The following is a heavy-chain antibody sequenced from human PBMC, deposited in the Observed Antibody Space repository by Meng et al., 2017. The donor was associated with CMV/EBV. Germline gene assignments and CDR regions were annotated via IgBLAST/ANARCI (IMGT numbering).Heavy chain of an antibody. CDR1: GGSISSSSYY. CDR2: IYYSGST. CDR3: ARFGRGTSCYDY. Sequence: ESLKISCTVSGGSISSSSYYWGGIRQPPGKGLEWIGSIYYSGSTYYNPSLKSRVTISVDTSKNQFSLKLSSVTAADTAVYYCARFGRGTSCYDYWGQGTLVTVSS. D-gene: IGHD2-2*01. V-gene: IGHV4-39*07. J-gene: IGHJ4*02.